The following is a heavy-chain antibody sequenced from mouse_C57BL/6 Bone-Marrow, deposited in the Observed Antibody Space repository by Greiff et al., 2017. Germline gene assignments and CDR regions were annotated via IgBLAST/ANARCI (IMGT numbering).Heavy chain of an antibody. CDR2: IYPGSGNT. CDR3: ARDDGYFFEY. J-gene: IGHJ2*01. CDR1: GYTFTDHY. D-gene: IGHD2-3*01. Sequence: LVESGAEVVRPGASVKLSCKASGYTFTDHYINWVKQRPGQGLEWIARIYPGSGNTYYNEKFKGKATLTAEKSSNTAYMQLSSLTSEDSAVYFCARDDGYFFEYWGQGTTLTVSS. V-gene: IGHV1-76*01.